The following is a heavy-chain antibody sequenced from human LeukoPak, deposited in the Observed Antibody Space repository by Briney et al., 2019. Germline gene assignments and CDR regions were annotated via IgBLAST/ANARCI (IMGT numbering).Heavy chain of an antibody. CDR2: IYTSGST. J-gene: IGHJ6*04. CDR1: GGSISSYY. CDR3: ARDGCGGVCYPSFLDV. D-gene: IGHD2-21*02. Sequence: PSETLSLTCTVSGGSISSYYWSWIRQPAGKGLEWIGRIYTSGSTNYNPSLKSRVTMSVDTSKNQFSLKLSSVTAADTAVYYCARDGCGGVCYPSFLDVWGKGTTVTVSS. V-gene: IGHV4-4*07.